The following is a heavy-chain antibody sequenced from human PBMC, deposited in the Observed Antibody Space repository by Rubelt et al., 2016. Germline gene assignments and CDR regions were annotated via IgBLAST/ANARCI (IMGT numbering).Heavy chain of an antibody. J-gene: IGHJ5*02. CDR1: GYTFTSYG. CDR3: ARVMITFGGVIEVGWFDP. CDR2: ISAYNGNT. V-gene: IGHV1-18*01. D-gene: IGHD3-16*02. Sequence: QVQLVQSGAEVKKPGASVKVSCKASGYTFTSYGISWVRQAPGQGLEWMGWISAYNGNTNYAQKPQGRSTMTTYTSTGTAYMRLRSLRSDDTAVYYCARVMITFGGVIEVGWFDPWGQGTLVTVSS.